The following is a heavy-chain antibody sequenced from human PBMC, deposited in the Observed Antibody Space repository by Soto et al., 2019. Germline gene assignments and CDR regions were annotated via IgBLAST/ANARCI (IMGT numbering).Heavy chain of an antibody. D-gene: IGHD7-27*01. J-gene: IGHJ4*02. Sequence: QVQLQESGPGLVKPSQTLSLTCTVSGGSISSGGYYWSWIRQHPGKGLEWIGYIYYSGSTYYNPSLKSRVXXSXDXXKNQFSLKLSSVTAADTAVYYCARDTATDTGGFDYWGQGTLVTVSS. V-gene: IGHV4-31*03. CDR2: IYYSGST. CDR1: GGSISSGGYY. CDR3: ARDTATDTGGFDY.